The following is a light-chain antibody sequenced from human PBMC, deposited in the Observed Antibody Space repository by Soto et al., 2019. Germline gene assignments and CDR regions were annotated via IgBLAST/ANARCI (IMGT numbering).Light chain of an antibody. CDR3: QQLDSSPLT. Sequence: DIQMSQSPCTLPASVGDGVTITCRASQSISNWFAWYQQKPGTAPKLLIYHASTLESGVPSRFSGSGSGTEFTLTISSLQPDDFATYYCQQLDSSPLTFGGGTKVDI. V-gene: IGKV1-5*01. J-gene: IGKJ4*01. CDR1: QSISNW. CDR2: HAS.